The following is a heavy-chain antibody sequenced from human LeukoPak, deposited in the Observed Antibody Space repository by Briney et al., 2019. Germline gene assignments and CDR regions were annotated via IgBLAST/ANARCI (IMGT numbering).Heavy chain of an antibody. V-gene: IGHV4-34*01. CDR1: GGSFSGYY. Sequence: SETLSLTCAVYGGSFSGYYWSGIRQPPGKGREWMGEINHSGSTNYNPSLKSRVTISVDTSKNQFSLKLSSVTAADTAVYYCARGSGDSSGYYYVEDYWGQGTLVTVSS. CDR3: ARGSGDSSGYYYVEDY. D-gene: IGHD3-22*01. CDR2: INHSGST. J-gene: IGHJ4*02.